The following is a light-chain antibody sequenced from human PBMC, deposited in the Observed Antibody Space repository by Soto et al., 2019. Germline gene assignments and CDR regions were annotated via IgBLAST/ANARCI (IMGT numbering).Light chain of an antibody. CDR3: QQYASSPLT. CDR1: QSVSSNY. CDR2: GAS. Sequence: EIELTQSPCSLSLSPGERATLSCRASQSVSSNYLAWYQQKPGQAPRLLIYGASSRATGIPDRFSGSGSGTDFTLTISRLESEDFAVYHCQQYASSPLTFGGGTKVDI. V-gene: IGKV3-20*01. J-gene: IGKJ4*01.